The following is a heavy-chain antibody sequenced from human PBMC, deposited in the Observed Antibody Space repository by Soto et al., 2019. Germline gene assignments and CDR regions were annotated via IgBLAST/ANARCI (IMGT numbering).Heavy chain of an antibody. CDR1: GFTLSDYP. J-gene: IGHJ5*02. D-gene: IGHD6-6*01. CDR2: IRSKANTYAT. V-gene: IGHV3-73*01. CDR3: TRFSMDSSSGWFDP. Sequence: EVRLVESGGGLVQPGRSLRLSCTASGFTLSDYPMSWFRQAPGKGLEWVGRIRSKANTYATAYAASVKGSFTISRDDSKSTAYLQMNSLKTEDTAVYYCTRFSMDSSSGWFDPWGQGTLVTVSS.